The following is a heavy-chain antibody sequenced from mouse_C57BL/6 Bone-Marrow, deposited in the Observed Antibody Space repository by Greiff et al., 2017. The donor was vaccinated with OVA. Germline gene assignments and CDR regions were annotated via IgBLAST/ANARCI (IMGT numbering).Heavy chain of an antibody. D-gene: IGHD1-1*01. Sequence: QVQLQQPGAELVMPGASVKLSCKASGYTFTSYWMHWVKQRPGQGLEWIGEIDPSDSYTNYNQKFKGKSTLTVDKSSSTAYMQLSSLTSEDSAVYACESFTVVATHYAMDYWGQGTLVTVS. CDR3: ESFTVVATHYAMDY. CDR1: GYTFTSYW. CDR2: IDPSDSYT. V-gene: IGHV1-69*01. J-gene: IGHJ4*01.